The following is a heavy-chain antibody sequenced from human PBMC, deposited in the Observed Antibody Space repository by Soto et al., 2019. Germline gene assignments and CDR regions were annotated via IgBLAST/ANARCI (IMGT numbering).Heavy chain of an antibody. CDR3: ATRDPGHY. CDR2: ISPDGGRT. V-gene: IGHV1-46*01. J-gene: IGHJ4*02. Sequence: KLSYEASGSTFTTYYMHWVRQAPGQGLGWMGIISPDGGRTSYAQKFQGRVTMTRDTSTSTVYMELSSLRSEDTAVYYCATRDPGHYWGQGTLVTVSS. CDR1: GSTFTTYY.